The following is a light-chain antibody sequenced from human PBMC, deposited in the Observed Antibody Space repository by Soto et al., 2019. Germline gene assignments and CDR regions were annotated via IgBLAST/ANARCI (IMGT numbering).Light chain of an antibody. Sequence: QSALTQPASVSGSRGQSITVSCTGTTDVPASNSVSWYQQHPGKAPILIVYDVTKRPSGVSSRFSGSKSDNTASLTISVXXXXXXADYYCSSYVTSSLVLFGGGTKLTVL. CDR1: TDVPASNS. J-gene: IGLJ2*01. CDR2: DVT. CDR3: SSYVTSSLVL. V-gene: IGLV2-14*01.